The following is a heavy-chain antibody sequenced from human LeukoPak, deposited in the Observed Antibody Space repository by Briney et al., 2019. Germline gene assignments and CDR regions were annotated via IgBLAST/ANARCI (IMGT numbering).Heavy chain of an antibody. CDR3: ARWKMELERNAFDF. J-gene: IGHJ3*01. V-gene: IGHV3-7*01. CDR2: INQDGSEE. D-gene: IGHD1-26*01. Sequence: GGSLRLSCAASGFTLRTYWMSWIRQAPGNEPEWVADINQDGSEEYYLQSVQGRFTVSRDNAQNAVFLQMTYLRADDTAVYYRARWKMELERNAFDFWGQGTVVTVSS. CDR1: GFTLRTYW.